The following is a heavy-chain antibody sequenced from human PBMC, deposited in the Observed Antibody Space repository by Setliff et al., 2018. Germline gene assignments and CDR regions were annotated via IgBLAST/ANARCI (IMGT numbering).Heavy chain of an antibody. Sequence: NPSETLSLTCTVSGGSISSSSHYWGWLRKPPGKGLEWIGSISYSGTTYHNRSLRSRFTISIDTSKNHFSLRLSSGTAADTAVYYCASGGAGFFPSGRWGQGTLVTVSS. CDR1: GGSISSSSHY. D-gene: IGHD3-3*01. V-gene: IGHV4-39*02. CDR3: ASGGAGFFPSGR. CDR2: ISYSGTT. J-gene: IGHJ4*02.